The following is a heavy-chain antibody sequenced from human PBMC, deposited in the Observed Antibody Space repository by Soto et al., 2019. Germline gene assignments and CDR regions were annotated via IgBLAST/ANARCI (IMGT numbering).Heavy chain of an antibody. CDR1: VGTFSSYA. J-gene: IGHJ2*01. D-gene: IGHD2-2*02. CDR3: ARVRKEGYCSSTSCYSWYFDL. CDR2: IIPIFGTA. Sequence: SVKGSCKASVGTFSSYAISWVRQAPGQGLEWMGGIIPIFGTANYAQKFQGRVTITADESTSTAYMELSSLRSEDTAVYYCARVRKEGYCSSTSCYSWYFDLWGRGTLVTVSS. V-gene: IGHV1-69*13.